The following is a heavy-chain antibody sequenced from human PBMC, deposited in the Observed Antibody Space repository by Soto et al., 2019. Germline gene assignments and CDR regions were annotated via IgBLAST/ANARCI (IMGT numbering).Heavy chain of an antibody. J-gene: IGHJ5*02. Sequence: QVQLQQWGAGLLKPSETFSFTCAVYGGSFGGYSWSWFRQPPGKGWGGIGEINHSGSTNYNPSLKSRVTISVDTSKNQFSLKLSSVTAADTAVYYCARRSLTGTAYNWFDPWGQGTLVTVSS. CDR3: ARRSLTGTAYNWFDP. CDR2: INHSGST. CDR1: GGSFGGYS. D-gene: IGHD1-20*01. V-gene: IGHV4-34*01.